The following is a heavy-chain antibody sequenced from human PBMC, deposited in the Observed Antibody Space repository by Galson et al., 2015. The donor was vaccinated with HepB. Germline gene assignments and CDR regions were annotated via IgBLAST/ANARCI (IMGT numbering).Heavy chain of an antibody. J-gene: IGHJ6*02. CDR3: AHERSTMVRGVIMDYYGMDV. Sequence: SVKVSCKASGYTFTSYAMHWVRQAPGQRLEWMGWINAGNGNTKYSQKFQGRVTITRDTSASTAYMELSSLRSEDTAVYYCAHERSTMVRGVIMDYYGMDVWGQGTTVTVSS. V-gene: IGHV1-3*01. D-gene: IGHD3-10*01. CDR1: GYTFTSYA. CDR2: INAGNGNT.